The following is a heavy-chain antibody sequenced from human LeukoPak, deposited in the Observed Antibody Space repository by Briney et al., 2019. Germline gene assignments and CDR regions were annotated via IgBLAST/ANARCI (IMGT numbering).Heavy chain of an antibody. CDR2: ITSSGSTI. CDR1: GFTFSSYE. Sequence: GGSLRLSCAASGFTFSSYEMNWVRQAPGKGLEWVSYITSSGSTIYYADSVKGRFTISRDNAKNSLYLRMNSLRAEDTAVYYCARDSYDSSGYYYLFDYWGQGALVTVCS. CDR3: ARDSYDSSGYYYLFDY. V-gene: IGHV3-48*03. J-gene: IGHJ4*02. D-gene: IGHD3-22*01.